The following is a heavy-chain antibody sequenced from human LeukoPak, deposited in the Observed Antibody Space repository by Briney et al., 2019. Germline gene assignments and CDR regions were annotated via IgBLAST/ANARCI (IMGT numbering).Heavy chain of an antibody. CDR1: GFTFSSYW. J-gene: IGHJ4*02. CDR3: ARDPPTGLDY. D-gene: IGHD4-17*01. CDR2: IKQDGSEK. V-gene: IGHV3-7*01. Sequence: GGSLRLSCAASGFTFSSYWMGWVRQAPGKGLEWVANIKQDGSEKYYVDSVKGRFTISRDNAKNSLHLQMNSLRVEDTAMYYCARDPPTGLDYWGQGTLVTVSS.